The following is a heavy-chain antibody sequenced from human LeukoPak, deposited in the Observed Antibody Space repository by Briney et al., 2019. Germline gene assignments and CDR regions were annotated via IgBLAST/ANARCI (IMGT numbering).Heavy chain of an antibody. CDR2: IRYDGSNK. J-gene: IGHJ4*02. V-gene: IGHV3-30*02. CDR3: AKDIGSSTSCPY. CDR1: GYTFSSYG. Sequence: PGGSLRLSCAASGYTFSSYGMHWVRQAPGKGLEWVAFIRYDGSNKYYADSVKGRFTISRDNPKNTLYLQMNSLRAEDTAVYYCAKDIGSSTSCPYWGQGTLVTVSS. D-gene: IGHD2-2*01.